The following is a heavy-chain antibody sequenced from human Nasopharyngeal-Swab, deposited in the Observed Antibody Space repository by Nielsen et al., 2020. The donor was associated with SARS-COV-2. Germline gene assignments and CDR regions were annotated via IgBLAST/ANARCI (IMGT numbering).Heavy chain of an antibody. Sequence: GSLRLSCTVSGASISSSSYYWGWIRPPPGEGLEWIGSIYYSGSTYYNPSLKSRVTISVDTSKNQFSLKLSSVTAADTAVYYCATHYYDSSGYFQGDYWGQGTLVTVSS. CDR3: ATHYYDSSGYFQGDY. V-gene: IGHV4-39*01. CDR2: IYYSGST. D-gene: IGHD3-22*01. J-gene: IGHJ4*02. CDR1: GASISSSSYY.